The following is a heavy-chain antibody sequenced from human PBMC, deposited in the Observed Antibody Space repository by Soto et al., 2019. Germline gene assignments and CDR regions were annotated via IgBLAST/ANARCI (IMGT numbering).Heavy chain of an antibody. J-gene: IGHJ3*02. D-gene: IGHD3-16*01. Sequence: GASVKVSCKASGGTFSSYAISWVRQAPGQGLEWMGGIIPIFGTANYAQKFQGRVTITADKSTSTAYMELSSLRSEDTAVYYCATAFGARSNVPSDHAFDIWGQGTMVTVSS. CDR2: IIPIFGTA. CDR3: ATAFGARSNVPSDHAFDI. CDR1: GGTFSSYA. V-gene: IGHV1-69*06.